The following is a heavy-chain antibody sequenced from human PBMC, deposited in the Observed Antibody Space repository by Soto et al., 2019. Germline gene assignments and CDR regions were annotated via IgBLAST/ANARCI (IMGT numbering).Heavy chain of an antibody. D-gene: IGHD5-18*01. J-gene: IGHJ6*02. Sequence: QSGGSLRLSCAASGFTFSSYWMSWVRQAPGKGLEWVANIKQDGSEKYYVDSVKGRFTISRDNAKNSLYLQMNSLRAEDTAVYYCARDNYGYEYCYGIDVWGQGTTVPGSS. CDR3: ARDNYGYEYCYGIDV. CDR2: IKQDGSEK. V-gene: IGHV3-7*01. CDR1: GFTFSSYW.